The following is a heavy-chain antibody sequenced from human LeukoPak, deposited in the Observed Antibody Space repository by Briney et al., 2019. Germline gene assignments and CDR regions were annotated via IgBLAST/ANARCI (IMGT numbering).Heavy chain of an antibody. D-gene: IGHD6-19*01. CDR3: ARCFQWLAYFDY. Sequence: GRSLRLSCAASGFTFSSYAMHWVRQAPGKGLEWVAVISYDGSNKYYADSVKGRFTISRDNSKNTLYLQMNSLRAEDTAVYYCARCFQWLAYFDYWGQGTLVTVSS. V-gene: IGHV3-30-3*01. J-gene: IGHJ4*02. CDR1: GFTFSSYA. CDR2: ISYDGSNK.